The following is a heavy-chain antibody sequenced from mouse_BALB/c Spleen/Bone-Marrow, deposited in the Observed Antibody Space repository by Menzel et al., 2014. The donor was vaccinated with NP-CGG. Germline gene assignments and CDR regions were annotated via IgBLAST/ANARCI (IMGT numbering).Heavy chain of an antibody. J-gene: IGHJ4*01. CDR1: GDSITSGY. V-gene: IGHV3-8*02. D-gene: IGHD4-1*01. CDR2: ISYSGST. Sequence: VQLKQSGPSLVKPSQTLSLTCSVPGDSITSGYWHWIRNFPGNKLEYMGYISYSGSTYYNPSLNSRISITRDTSKNQYYLQLNSVTTEDTATYYCATGNAMDYWGQGTSVTVSS. CDR3: ATGNAMDY.